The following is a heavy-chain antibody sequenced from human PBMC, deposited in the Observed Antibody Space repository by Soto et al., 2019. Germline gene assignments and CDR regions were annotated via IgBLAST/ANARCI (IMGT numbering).Heavy chain of an antibody. Sequence: PSETLSLTCTVSGGSISSRGYYWSWIRQHPGKGLEWIGYIYYSGSTYYNPSLKSRVTISVDTSKNQFSLKLSSVTAADTAVYYCARDRDSSGRDGLYYGMDYWGQGTLVTVSS. V-gene: IGHV4-31*03. J-gene: IGHJ4*02. CDR1: GGSISSRGYY. CDR3: ARDRDSSGRDGLYYGMDY. CDR2: IYYSGST. D-gene: IGHD3-22*01.